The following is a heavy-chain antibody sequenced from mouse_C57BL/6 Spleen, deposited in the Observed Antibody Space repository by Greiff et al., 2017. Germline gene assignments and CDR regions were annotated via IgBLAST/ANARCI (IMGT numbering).Heavy chain of an antibody. Sequence: EVKVVESGGGLVKPGGSLKLSCAASGFTFSSYAMSWVRQTPEKRLEWVATISDGGSYTYYPDNVKGRFTISRDNAKNNLYLQMSHLKSEDTAMYYCARGYYYGSSLDYWGQGTTLTVSS. CDR1: GFTFSSYA. CDR3: ARGYYYGSSLDY. V-gene: IGHV5-4*03. CDR2: ISDGGSYT. D-gene: IGHD1-1*01. J-gene: IGHJ2*01.